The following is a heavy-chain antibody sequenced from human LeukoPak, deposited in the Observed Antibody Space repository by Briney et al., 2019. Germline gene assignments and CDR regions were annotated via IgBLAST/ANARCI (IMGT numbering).Heavy chain of an antibody. CDR1: GFTFSSYG. CDR2: ISYDGSNK. V-gene: IGHV3-30*18. D-gene: IGHD4-17*01. CDR3: AKVTRGTTVTTLRGLDY. Sequence: GGSLRLSCAASGFTFSSYGMHWVRQAPGKGLEGVAVISYDGSNKYYADSVKGRFTISRDNSKNTLYLQMNSLRAEDTAVYYCAKVTRGTTVTTLRGLDYWGQGTLVTVSS. J-gene: IGHJ4*02.